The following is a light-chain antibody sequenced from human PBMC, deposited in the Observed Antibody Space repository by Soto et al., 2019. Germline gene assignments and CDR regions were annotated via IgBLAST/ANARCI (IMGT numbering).Light chain of an antibody. CDR3: QQYNSYST. CDR1: QSISSW. V-gene: IGKV1-5*01. CDR2: DAS. J-gene: IGKJ2*02. Sequence: DIQMPPSPSTLSASVGDSVTITCRARQSISSWLAWYQQKPGKAPKLLIYDASSLESGVPSRFSGSGSGTEFTLTISSLQPDDFATYYCQQYNSYSTFGQGTKLEIK.